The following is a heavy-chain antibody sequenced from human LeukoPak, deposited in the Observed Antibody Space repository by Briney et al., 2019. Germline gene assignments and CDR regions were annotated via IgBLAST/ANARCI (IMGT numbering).Heavy chain of an antibody. CDR2: ISGSGGST. CDR1: GFTFSSYA. J-gene: IGHJ3*02. V-gene: IGHV3-23*01. D-gene: IGHD4-17*01. Sequence: GGSLRLSCAASGFTFSSYAMSWVRQAPGKGLEWVSAISGSGGSTYYADSVKGRFTISRGNSKNTLYLQMNSLRAEDTAVYYCAKGKYGDEFEFAFDIWGQGTMVTVSS. CDR3: AKGKYGDEFEFAFDI.